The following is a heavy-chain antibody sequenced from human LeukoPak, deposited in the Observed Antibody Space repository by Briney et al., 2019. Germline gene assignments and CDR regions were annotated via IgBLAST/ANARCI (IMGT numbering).Heavy chain of an antibody. D-gene: IGHD6-19*01. J-gene: IGHJ4*02. Sequence: GGSLRLSCAASGFTFDDYAMHWVRQAPGKGLEWVSGNSWNSGSIGYADSVKGRFTISRDNAKNSLYLQMNSLRAEDTALYYCAKGGIAVAGPPGYWGQGTLVTVSS. CDR3: AKGGIAVAGPPGY. CDR1: GFTFDDYA. CDR2: NSWNSGSI. V-gene: IGHV3-9*01.